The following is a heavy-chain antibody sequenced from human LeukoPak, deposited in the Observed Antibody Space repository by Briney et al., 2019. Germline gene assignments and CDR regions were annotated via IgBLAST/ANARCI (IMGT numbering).Heavy chain of an antibody. D-gene: IGHD6-13*01. CDR3: ARVVGISWYVRFDP. J-gene: IGHJ5*02. V-gene: IGHV4-34*01. Sequence: SETLSLTCAVYGGSFSGYYWSWIRQPPGKGLEWIGEINHSGSTNYNPSLKSRVTISVDTSKNQFSLKLSSVTAADTAVYYCARVVGISWYVRFDPWGQGTLVTVSS. CDR2: INHSGST. CDR1: GGSFSGYY.